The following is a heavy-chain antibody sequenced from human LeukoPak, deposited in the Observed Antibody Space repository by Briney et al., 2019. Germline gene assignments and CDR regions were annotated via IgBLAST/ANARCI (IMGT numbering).Heavy chain of an antibody. D-gene: IGHD6-19*01. J-gene: IGHJ4*02. CDR3: AKDISSVADSFDY. V-gene: IGHV3-30-3*01. CDR2: ISYDGSNK. Sequence: GGSLRLSCAASGFTFSSYAMHWVRQAPGKGLEWVAVISYDGSNKYYADSVKGRFTISRDNSKNTLYLQMNSLRAEDTALYYCAKDISSVADSFDYWGQGTLVTVSS. CDR1: GFTFSSYA.